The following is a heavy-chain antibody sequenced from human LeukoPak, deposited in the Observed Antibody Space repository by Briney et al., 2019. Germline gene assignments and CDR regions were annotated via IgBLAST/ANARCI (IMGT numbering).Heavy chain of an antibody. J-gene: IGHJ2*01. CDR2: ISWNSGRI. CDR3: ATEAGAAPDWYFDL. Sequence: GGSLRLSCAASGFTFDDYAMHWVRQAPGKGLEWVSGISWNSGRIGHADSVKGRFTISRDNAKNSLYLQMNSLRAEDTAVYYCATEAGAAPDWYFDLWGRGTLVTVSS. D-gene: IGHD6-19*01. V-gene: IGHV3-9*01. CDR1: GFTFDDYA.